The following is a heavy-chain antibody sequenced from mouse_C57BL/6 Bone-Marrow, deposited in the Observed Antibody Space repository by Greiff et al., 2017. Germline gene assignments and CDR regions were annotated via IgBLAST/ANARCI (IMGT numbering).Heavy chain of an antibody. D-gene: IGHD3-2*02. V-gene: IGHV14-2*01. CDR1: GFNIKDYY. CDR3: ARRAQASDY. CDR2: IDPEDGET. J-gene: IGHJ2*01. Sequence: EVQLQQSGAELVKPGASVKLSCTASGFNIKDYYMHWVKQRTEQGLEWIGRIDPEDGETKYAPKFQGKATITADTSSSTAYMELRSLTSEDSAVYFCARRAQASDYWGQDTTLTVSS.